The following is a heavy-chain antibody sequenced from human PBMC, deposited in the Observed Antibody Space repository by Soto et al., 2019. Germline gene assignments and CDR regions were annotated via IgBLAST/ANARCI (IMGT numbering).Heavy chain of an antibody. D-gene: IGHD1-1*01. V-gene: IGHV1-18*01. J-gene: IGHJ4*02. CDR1: GYGFTTYG. CDR2: ISAHNGNT. CDR3: ASGGYGDY. Sequence: QVHLVQSGAEVKKPGASVKVSCKGSGYGFTTYGITWVRQAPGQGLEWMAWISAHNGNTNYAQKLQGRVTVTRDTNSSTAYMALMSLSSDDPAVHYCASGGYGDYWGQGALVTVSS.